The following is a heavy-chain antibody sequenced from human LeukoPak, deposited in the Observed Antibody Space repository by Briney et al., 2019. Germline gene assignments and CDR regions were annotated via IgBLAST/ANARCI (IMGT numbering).Heavy chain of an antibody. CDR1: GGSFSSYC. Sequence: SETLSLTCTVSGGSFSSYCWSWIRQPPGKGLEWIGYIYYSGSTNYNPSLKSRVTISVDTSKNQFSLKLSSVTAADTAVYYCARHMGLGYSYGYPYFDYWGQGTLVTVSS. V-gene: IGHV4-59*08. D-gene: IGHD5-18*01. J-gene: IGHJ4*02. CDR3: ARHMGLGYSYGYPYFDY. CDR2: IYYSGST.